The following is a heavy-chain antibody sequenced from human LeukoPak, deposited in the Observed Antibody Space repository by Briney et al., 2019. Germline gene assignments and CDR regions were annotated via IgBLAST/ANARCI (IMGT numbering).Heavy chain of an antibody. Sequence: GGSLRLSCAASGFTFSSYAMSWVRQAPGKGLEWVSSISESGDNTYYADSVKGQFTISRDSFKNTLYLQMNSLRAEDTAIYYCARTIAVAGYYFDFWGQGTLVTVSS. D-gene: IGHD6-19*01. V-gene: IGHV3-23*01. J-gene: IGHJ4*02. CDR3: ARTIAVAGYYFDF. CDR2: ISESGDNT. CDR1: GFTFSSYA.